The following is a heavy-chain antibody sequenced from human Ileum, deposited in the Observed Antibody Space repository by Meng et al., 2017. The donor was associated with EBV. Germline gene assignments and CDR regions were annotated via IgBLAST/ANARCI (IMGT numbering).Heavy chain of an antibody. V-gene: IGHV4-28*01. J-gene: IGHJ4*02. CDR2: IYYSGTT. CDR3: ARNSESGSYIDY. D-gene: IGHD1-26*01. Sequence: QGQWKESGPGLVKPSDTLSLTCAVSGYSISTTNGWGWIRQPPGKGLEWIGHIYYSGTTYNNPSLKSRVTMSIDPSKNQFSLKLSSVTAVDTAVYYCARNSESGSYIDYWGLGTLVTVAS. CDR1: GYSISTTNG.